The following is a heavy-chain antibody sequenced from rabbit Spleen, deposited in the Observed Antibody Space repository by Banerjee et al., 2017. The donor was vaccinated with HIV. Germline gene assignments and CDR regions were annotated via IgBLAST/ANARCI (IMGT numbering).Heavy chain of an antibody. J-gene: IGHJ6*01. CDR3: ARDTDSSFSSYGMDL. CDR1: GFSFSSNW. V-gene: IGHV1S40*01. CDR2: IDTNDGDT. D-gene: IGHD6-1*01. Sequence: QSLEESGGDLVKPGASLTLTCTASGFSFSSNWICWVRQAPGKGLEWIACIDTNDGDTDYANWPKGRFTISKTSSTTVTLQMTRLTAADTATYFCARDTDSSFSSYGMDLWGPGTLVTVS.